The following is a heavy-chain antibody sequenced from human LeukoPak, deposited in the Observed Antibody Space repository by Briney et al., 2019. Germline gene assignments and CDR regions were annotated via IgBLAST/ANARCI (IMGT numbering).Heavy chain of an antibody. CDR1: GGSISSGDYY. Sequence: SETLSLTCTVSGGSISSGDYYWSWIRQPPGKGLEWIGYIYYSGSTYYNPSLKSRVTISVDTSKNQFSLKLSSVTAADTAVYYCARGVSSSRAPPYYYYYYMDVWGKGTTVTVSS. J-gene: IGHJ6*03. V-gene: IGHV4-30-4*08. CDR3: ARGVSSSRAPPYYYYYYMDV. D-gene: IGHD6-6*01. CDR2: IYYSGST.